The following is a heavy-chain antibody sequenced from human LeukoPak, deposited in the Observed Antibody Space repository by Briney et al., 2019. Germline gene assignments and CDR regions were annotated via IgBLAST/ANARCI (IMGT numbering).Heavy chain of an antibody. CDR3: ARGTVTSNWFDP. J-gene: IGHJ5*02. D-gene: IGHD4-11*01. CDR1: GGSINNYY. Sequence: PSETLSLTCTVSGGSINNYYWSWIRQPAGKGLEWIGRIYTRGSTNYNPSLKSRVTISVDTSKNQFSLKLSSVTAADTAVYYCARGTVTSNWFDPWGQGTLVTVSS. V-gene: IGHV4-4*07. CDR2: IYTRGST.